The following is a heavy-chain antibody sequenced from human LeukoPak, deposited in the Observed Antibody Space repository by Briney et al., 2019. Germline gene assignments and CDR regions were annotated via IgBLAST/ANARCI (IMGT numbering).Heavy chain of an antibody. V-gene: IGHV3-21*01. Sequence: PGGSLRLSCAASGFTFSSYAMHWVRQAPGKGLEWVSSISSSSGYIYYADSVKGRFTISRDNSRNTLYLQMNNLRTEETAVYYCASPYYYDGSSYYHFFDHWGQGTLVTVSS. D-gene: IGHD3-22*01. CDR2: ISSSSGYI. J-gene: IGHJ4*02. CDR3: ASPYYYDGSSYYHFFDH. CDR1: GFTFSSYA.